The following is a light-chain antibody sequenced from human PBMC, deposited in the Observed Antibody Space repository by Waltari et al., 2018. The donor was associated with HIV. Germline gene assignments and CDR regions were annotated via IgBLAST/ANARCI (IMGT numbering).Light chain of an antibody. J-gene: IGKJ2*01. CDR1: QSLLHSNGYKY. CDR3: MQALQTPYT. Sequence: DIVMTQSPLSLPVTPGEPASISCRFSQSLLHSNGYKYLDWYLQKPGQSPHLLIYLGSNRASGVPDRFSGSGSGTDFTLKITRVEAEDVGVYYCMQALQTPYTFGQGTKLEIK. CDR2: LGS. V-gene: IGKV2-28*01.